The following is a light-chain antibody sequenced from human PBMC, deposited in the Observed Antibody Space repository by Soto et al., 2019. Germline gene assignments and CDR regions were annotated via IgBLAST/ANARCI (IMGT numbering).Light chain of an antibody. CDR3: GAYPGSGGNCAWV. CDR2: VGTGGIVG. J-gene: IGLJ3*02. CDR1: SGYNTYK. Sequence: QLVLTQPPSASASLGASVTLTCTLSSGYNTYKVDWLQQRPGKGPRLVMRVGTGGIVGSKGDGIPDRLSVLGSGLNRFLTIKNIQEEGETDYHCGAYPGSGGNCAWVFGGGTKLTVL. V-gene: IGLV9-49*01.